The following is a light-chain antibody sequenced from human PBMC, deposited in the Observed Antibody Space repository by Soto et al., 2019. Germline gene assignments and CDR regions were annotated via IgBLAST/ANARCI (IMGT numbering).Light chain of an antibody. CDR3: QQSYSSPRT. Sequence: DIQITQSPSSLSASVGDRVTITCRASQTIGISLNWYQQKPGKAPKLLIYGASSLQSGVPSRFTGSGSATDFTLTISSLQPEDFATYYCQQSYSSPRTFGQGTKVDIK. CDR2: GAS. J-gene: IGKJ1*01. V-gene: IGKV1-39*01. CDR1: QTIGIS.